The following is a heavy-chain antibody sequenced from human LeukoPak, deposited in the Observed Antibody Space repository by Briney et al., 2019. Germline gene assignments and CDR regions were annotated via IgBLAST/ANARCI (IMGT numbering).Heavy chain of an antibody. CDR1: GFTFSSYS. D-gene: IGHD6-6*01. CDR3: ARVPYSSSSLSYFDY. J-gene: IGHJ4*02. CDR2: ISSSSSYI. Sequence: AGGSLRLSCAASGFTFSSYSMNWVRQAPGKGLEWVSSISSSSSYIYYADSVKGRFTISRDNAKNSLYLQMNSLRADDTAVYFCARVPYSSSSLSYFDYWGQGTLVTVSS. V-gene: IGHV3-21*04.